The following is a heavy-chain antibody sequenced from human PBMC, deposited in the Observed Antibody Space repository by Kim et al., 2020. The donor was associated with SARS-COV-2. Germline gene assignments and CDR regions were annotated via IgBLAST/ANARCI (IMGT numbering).Heavy chain of an antibody. D-gene: IGHD5-18*01. CDR1: GYSFTSYW. J-gene: IGHJ5*02. CDR2: IYPGDSDT. Sequence: GESLKISCKGSGYSFTSYWIGWVRQMPGKGLEWMGIIYPGDSDTRYSPSFQGQVTISPDKSISTAYLQWSSLKASDTAMYYCARQPVDTAMVTSGNGWFDPWGQGTLVTVSS. V-gene: IGHV5-51*01. CDR3: ARQPVDTAMVTSGNGWFDP.